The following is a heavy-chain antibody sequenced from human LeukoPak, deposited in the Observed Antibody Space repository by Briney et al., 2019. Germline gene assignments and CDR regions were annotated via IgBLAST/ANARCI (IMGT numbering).Heavy chain of an antibody. J-gene: IGHJ4*02. CDR2: ISDDGSNK. CDR3: AKDRYSSGWYSDFDY. D-gene: IGHD6-19*01. Sequence: GRSLRLSCAASGFTFSNYAMHWVRQAPGKGLEWVAVISDDGSNKYYGDSVKGRFTISRDNSKNTVYLQMNSLRAKDTAVYYCAKDRYSSGWYSDFDYWGQGTLVTVSS. V-gene: IGHV3-30*18. CDR1: GFTFSNYA.